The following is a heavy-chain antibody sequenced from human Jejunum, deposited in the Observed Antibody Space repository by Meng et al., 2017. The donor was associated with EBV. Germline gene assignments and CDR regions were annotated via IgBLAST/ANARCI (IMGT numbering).Heavy chain of an antibody. CDR3: ARDYSDSSRQGY. CDR2: INPNSGGT. Sequence: QGQLVPSGAKVKPPGASVSVSCKASGYTFTGYFRHWVRQAPGQGLEWMGRINPNSGGTSYTQKFQGRVTMTRDTSITTAYMELSRLGSDDTAVYYCARDYSDSSRQGYWGQGTLVTVSS. V-gene: IGHV1-2*06. J-gene: IGHJ4*02. CDR1: GYTFTGYF. D-gene: IGHD3-22*01.